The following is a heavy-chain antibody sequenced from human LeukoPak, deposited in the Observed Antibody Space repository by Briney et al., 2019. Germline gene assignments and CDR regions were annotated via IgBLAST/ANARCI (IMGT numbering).Heavy chain of an antibody. V-gene: IGHV3-23*01. Sequence: GGSLRLSWAASGITVSSHAMTWVRQAPGKGLEWVSSISGSGGRTLYADSVKGRFTISRDNFKNTLYLQMNSLRAEDTAVYHCAKDPNGDYIGAFDMWGQGTMVTVSS. CDR2: ISGSGGRT. D-gene: IGHD4-17*01. CDR1: GITVSSHA. CDR3: AKDPNGDYIGAFDM. J-gene: IGHJ3*02.